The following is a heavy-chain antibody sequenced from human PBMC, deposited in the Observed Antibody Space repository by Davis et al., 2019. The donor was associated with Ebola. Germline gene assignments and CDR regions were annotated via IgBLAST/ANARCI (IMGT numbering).Heavy chain of an antibody. CDR2: INSDGSST. D-gene: IGHD3-10*01. Sequence: HTGGSLRLSCAASGFTFSSYWMHWVRQAPGKGLVWFSRINSDGSSTSYADSEKGRFTISRDNVKNTLYLQMNSLRAEDTAVYYCARDHLLWFGELLYQTHGMDVWGKGTTVTVSS. CDR1: GFTFSSYW. J-gene: IGHJ6*04. V-gene: IGHV3-74*01. CDR3: ARDHLLWFGELLYQTHGMDV.